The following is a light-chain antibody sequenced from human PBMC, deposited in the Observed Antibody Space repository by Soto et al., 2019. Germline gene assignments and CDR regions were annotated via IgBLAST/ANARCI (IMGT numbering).Light chain of an antibody. J-gene: IGKJ1*01. CDR3: QQYNSIRT. Sequence: DIQMTQSPSTLSASVGDRVTITCRASQSISSWLAWYQQKPGKAPKLLIYDASSLESGVPSRFSGSGSGTEFTLTISIQQPDDFATYYCQQYNSIRTFGQGTKVEIK. CDR2: DAS. CDR1: QSISSW. V-gene: IGKV1-5*01.